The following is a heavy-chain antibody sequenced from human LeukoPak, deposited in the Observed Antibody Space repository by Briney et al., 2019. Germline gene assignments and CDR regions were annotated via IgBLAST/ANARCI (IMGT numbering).Heavy chain of an antibody. J-gene: IGHJ4*02. CDR2: ISSSSSTI. Sequence: PGGSLRLSCAASGFTFSTYSMKWVRQAPGKGLEWVSYISSSSSTIYYADSVRGRFTISRDNAKNSLYLQMNSLRAEDTAVYYCARDPRARWGQGTLVTVSS. CDR1: GFTFSTYS. CDR3: ARDPRAR. V-gene: IGHV3-48*04.